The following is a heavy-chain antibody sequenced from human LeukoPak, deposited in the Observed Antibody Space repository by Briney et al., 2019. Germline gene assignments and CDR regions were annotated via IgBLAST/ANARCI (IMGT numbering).Heavy chain of an antibody. J-gene: IGHJ3*02. CDR1: GFTFSSYA. V-gene: IGHV3-23*01. Sequence: PGESLRLSCAASGFTFSSYAMSWVRQAPGKGLEWVSAISGSGGSTYYADSVKGRFTISRDNSKNTLYLQMNSLRAEDTAVYYCKDSSGYYFSPDAFDIWGQGTMVTVSS. CDR2: ISGSGGST. D-gene: IGHD3-22*01. CDR3: KDSSGYYFSPDAFDI.